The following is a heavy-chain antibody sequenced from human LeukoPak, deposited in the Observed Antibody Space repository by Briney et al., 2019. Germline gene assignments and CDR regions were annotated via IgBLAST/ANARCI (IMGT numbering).Heavy chain of an antibody. D-gene: IGHD3-10*01. CDR3: ARVGYHGSGSFDY. J-gene: IGHJ4*02. CDR1: TFSFSNYE. Sequence: PGGSLRLSCAASTFSFSNYEMNWVRQAPGQGLEWVSYISPTGYTIYYADSVKGQFTISRDSAKNSLYLQMSSLRAEDTAVYYCARVGYHGSGSFDYWGQGTLVTVSS. CDR2: ISPTGYTI. V-gene: IGHV3-48*03.